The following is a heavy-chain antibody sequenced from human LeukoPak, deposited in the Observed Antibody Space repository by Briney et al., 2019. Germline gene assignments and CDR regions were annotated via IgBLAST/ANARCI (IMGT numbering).Heavy chain of an antibody. Sequence: PSETLSLTCTVSGGSISSYYWSWIRQPPWKGLEWIGYIYYSGSTNYNPSLKSRVTISVDTSKNQFSLKLSSVTAADTAVYYCARHVGQTTVTYSFDYWGQGTLVTVSS. V-gene: IGHV4-59*08. CDR2: IYYSGST. CDR3: ARHVGQTTVTYSFDY. CDR1: GGSISSYY. J-gene: IGHJ4*02. D-gene: IGHD4-17*01.